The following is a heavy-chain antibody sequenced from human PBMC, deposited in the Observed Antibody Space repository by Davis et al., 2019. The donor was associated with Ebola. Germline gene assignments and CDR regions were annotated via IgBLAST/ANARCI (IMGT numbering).Heavy chain of an antibody. V-gene: IGHV3-23*01. J-gene: IGHJ6*02. D-gene: IGHD5-12*01. CDR2: ISGSGGST. Sequence: GESLKISCAASGFTFSSYAMSWVRQAPGKGLEWVSAISGSGGSTYYADSVKGRFTISRDNSKNTLYLQMNSLRAEDTAVYYCAKDIVATIDCYYGMDVWGQGTTVTVSS. CDR3: AKDIVATIDCYYGMDV. CDR1: GFTFSSYA.